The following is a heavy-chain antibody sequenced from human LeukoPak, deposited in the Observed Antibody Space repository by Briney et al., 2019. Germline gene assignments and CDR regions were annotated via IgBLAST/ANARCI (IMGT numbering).Heavy chain of an antibody. CDR1: GFTFSGSA. D-gene: IGHD5-18*01. CDR3: STSGDTSMVMGY. Sequence: PGGSLKLSCAASGFTFSGSAMHGVRQASGKGLEWVGRIRGKAHSYATAFAVSVKGRFTMSRDDSENTADLQMSSLKTEDTAVYYCSTSGDTSMVMGYWGQGTLLTVSS. CDR2: IRGKAHSYAT. J-gene: IGHJ4*02. V-gene: IGHV3-73*01.